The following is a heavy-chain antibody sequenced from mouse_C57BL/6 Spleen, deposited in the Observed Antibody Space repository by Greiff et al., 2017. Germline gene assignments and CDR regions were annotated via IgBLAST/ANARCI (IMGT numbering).Heavy chain of an antibody. Sequence: EVQVVESGGGLVKPGGSLKLSCAASGFTFSDYGMHWVRQAPEKGLEWVAYISSGSSTIYYADTVKGRFPISRDNAKNTLFLQMTSLRSEDTAMYYCARRGYYGSSHAMDYWGQGTSVTVSS. CDR1: GFTFSDYG. D-gene: IGHD1-1*01. J-gene: IGHJ4*01. CDR2: ISSGSSTI. CDR3: ARRGYYGSSHAMDY. V-gene: IGHV5-17*01.